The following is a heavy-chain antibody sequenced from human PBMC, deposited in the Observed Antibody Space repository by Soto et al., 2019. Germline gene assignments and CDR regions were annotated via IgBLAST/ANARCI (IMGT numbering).Heavy chain of an antibody. V-gene: IGHV3-23*01. CDR3: ARDPFPSGTQNWFDP. Sequence: PGGSLRLSCAASGFTFSSYAMSWVRQAPGKGLEWVSGISGSGGTTYYGGPVKGRFTISRDNSKNMLYLQMNSLRAEDTAVYYCARDPFPSGTQNWFDPWGQGTLVTVSS. CDR1: GFTFSSYA. CDR2: ISGSGGTT. J-gene: IGHJ5*02. D-gene: IGHD1-7*01.